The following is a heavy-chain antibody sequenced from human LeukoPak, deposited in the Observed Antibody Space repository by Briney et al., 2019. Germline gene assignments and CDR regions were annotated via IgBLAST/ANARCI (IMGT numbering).Heavy chain of an antibody. CDR1: XDSIYTNKW. Sequence: ASETLSLTCAVFXDSIYTNKWWSWVRQPPGKGLEWIGEVSQTGTTYYDPSLTGRITISVDRSRNQFSLTLRSATAADTAVYYCAREGGSGYSVDYWGQGTLVTVSS. J-gene: IGHJ4*02. V-gene: IGHV4-4*02. CDR3: AREGGSGYSVDY. CDR2: VSQTGTT. D-gene: IGHD3-22*01.